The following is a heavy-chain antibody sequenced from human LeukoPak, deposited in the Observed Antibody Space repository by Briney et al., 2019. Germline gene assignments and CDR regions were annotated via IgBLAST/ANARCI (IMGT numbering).Heavy chain of an antibody. J-gene: IGHJ3*02. Sequence: VASVKVSCKASGYTFTAYYMHWVRQAPGKGLEWMGWINPNSGGTNYAQKFQGRVTMTRDTSISTAYMEPSRLRSDDTAVYYCARDLDYYDSSGYGSHAFDIWGQGTMVTVSS. CDR1: GYTFTAYY. CDR2: INPNSGGT. D-gene: IGHD3-22*01. V-gene: IGHV1-2*02. CDR3: ARDLDYYDSSGYGSHAFDI.